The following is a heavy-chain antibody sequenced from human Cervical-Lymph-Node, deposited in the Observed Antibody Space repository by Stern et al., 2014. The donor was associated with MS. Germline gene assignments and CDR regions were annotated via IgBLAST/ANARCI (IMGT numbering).Heavy chain of an antibody. D-gene: IGHD5-24*01. J-gene: IGHJ4*02. CDR3: AREAGGGYNKIDY. Sequence: QVQLVQSGGGVVQPGKSLRLSCAASGFNFSHHGFHWVRQAPGKGLEWVSVIWYDGIKKYYAESVKGRFTISKDNSKSTLYLQMRSLRVEDTAIYYCAREAGGGYNKIDYWGQGTLVTVSS. CDR1: GFNFSHHG. V-gene: IGHV3-33*01. CDR2: IWYDGIKK.